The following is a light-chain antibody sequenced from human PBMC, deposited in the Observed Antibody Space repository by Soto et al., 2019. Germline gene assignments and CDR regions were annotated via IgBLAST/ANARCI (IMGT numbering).Light chain of an antibody. J-gene: IGKJ1*01. CDR1: QGIRDD. Sequence: DIQMTQSPSSLSASVGDRVTITCRASQGIRDDLSWYQQKPGKAPKRLIYGASTLQSGVPLRFSGRGSGTGFTLTISSLQPEDSATYYCLQHNTYSRTFGQGTKVDIK. CDR3: LQHNTYSRT. V-gene: IGKV1-17*01. CDR2: GAS.